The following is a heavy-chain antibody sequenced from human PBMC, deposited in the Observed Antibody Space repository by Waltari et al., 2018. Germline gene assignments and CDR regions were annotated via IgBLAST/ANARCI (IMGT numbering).Heavy chain of an antibody. V-gene: IGHV3-30*02. J-gene: IGHJ6*03. CDR2: IRYDGSNK. CDR3: AKVHSGRGKWLKAYYYYYMDV. Sequence: QVQLVESGGGVVQPGGSLRLSCAASGSTFSSYGMHWVRQDPGKGLAWVAFIRYDGSNKDYADSVKGRFTISRDNSKNTLYLQMNSLRAEDTAVYYCAKVHSGRGKWLKAYYYYYMDVWGKGTTVTVSS. D-gene: IGHD3-22*01. CDR1: GSTFSSYG.